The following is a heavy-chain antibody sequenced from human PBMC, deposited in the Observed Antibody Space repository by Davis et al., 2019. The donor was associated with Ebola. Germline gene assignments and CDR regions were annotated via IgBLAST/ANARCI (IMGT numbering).Heavy chain of an antibody. D-gene: IGHD2-8*01. Sequence: MPSETLSLTCAVYGGSFSGYYWSWIRQPPGKGLEWIGEINHSGSTNYNPSLKSRVTISVDTSKNQFSLKLSSVTAADTAVYYCARHRYCTNGVCYYYFDYWGQGTLVTVSS. CDR1: GGSFSGYY. CDR2: INHSGST. V-gene: IGHV4-34*09. CDR3: ARHRYCTNGVCYYYFDY. J-gene: IGHJ4*02.